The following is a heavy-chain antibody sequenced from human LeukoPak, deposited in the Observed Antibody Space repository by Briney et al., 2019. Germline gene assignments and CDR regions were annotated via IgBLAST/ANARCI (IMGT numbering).Heavy chain of an antibody. J-gene: IGHJ4*02. Sequence: GASVKVSCKASGYTFTNYAIHWVRQAPGQRLEWMGWISAGNGNTKYSQKFQGRVTITGDTSASTAYMELSSLRSEDTAVYYCARDRWWEPTDFSFDYWGQGTLVTVSS. CDR2: ISAGNGNT. CDR1: GYTFTNYA. CDR3: ARDRWWEPTDFSFDY. D-gene: IGHD1-26*01. V-gene: IGHV1-3*01.